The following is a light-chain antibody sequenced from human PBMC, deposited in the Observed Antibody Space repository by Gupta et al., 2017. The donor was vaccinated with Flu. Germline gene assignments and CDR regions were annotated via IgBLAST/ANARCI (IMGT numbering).Light chain of an antibody. CDR2: DVN. CDR3: CSYAGSYTWV. J-gene: IGLJ3*02. Sequence: TSSDVGGYIYVSWYQQHPGKAPKVMIYDVNKRPSGVPDRFSGSKSGNTASLTISGLQAEDEADYYCCSYAGSYTWVFGGGTKLTVL. V-gene: IGLV2-11*01. CDR1: SSDVGGYIY.